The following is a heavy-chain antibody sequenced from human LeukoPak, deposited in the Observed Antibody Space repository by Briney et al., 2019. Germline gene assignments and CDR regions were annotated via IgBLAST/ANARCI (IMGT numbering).Heavy chain of an antibody. CDR3: ARTVKSPRKLTGGDAFDI. CDR1: GYTFTGYY. V-gene: IGHV1-2*02. D-gene: IGHD1-20*01. CDR2: INPNSGGT. J-gene: IGHJ3*02. Sequence: GASVKVSCKASGYTFTGYYMHWVRQAPGQGLEWMGWINPNSGGTNYAQKFQGRVTMTRDTSISTAYMELSRLRSDDTAVYYCARTVKSPRKLTGGDAFDIWGQGTMVTVSS.